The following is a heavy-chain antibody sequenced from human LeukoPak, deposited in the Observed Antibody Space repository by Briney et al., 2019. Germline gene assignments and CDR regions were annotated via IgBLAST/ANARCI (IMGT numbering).Heavy chain of an antibody. CDR1: GGSISSYY. V-gene: IGHV4-59*12. J-gene: IGHJ4*02. CDR3: ARGNYGDYGVDY. D-gene: IGHD4-17*01. CDR2: IYYSGST. Sequence: SETLSLTCTVSGGSISSYYWSWIRQPPGKGLEWIGYIYYSGSTNYNPSLKSRVTISVDTSKNQFSLKLSSVTAADTAVYYCARGNYGDYGVDYWGQGTLVTVSS.